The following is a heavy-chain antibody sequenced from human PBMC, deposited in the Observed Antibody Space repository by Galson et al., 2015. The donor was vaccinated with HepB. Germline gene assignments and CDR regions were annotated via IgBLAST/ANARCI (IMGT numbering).Heavy chain of an antibody. D-gene: IGHD3-3*01. J-gene: IGHJ4*02. Sequence: SLRLSCAASGFTFRSYAMHWVRQAPGKGLEWVSTISTRGKTTYYADSVRGRFTISRDNSKKTLYLQMNSLRTEDSAVYYCAKAPFGLVAYFDYWGKGTLVTVSS. V-gene: IGHV3-23*01. CDR2: ISTRGKTT. CDR3: AKAPFGLVAYFDY. CDR1: GFTFRSYA.